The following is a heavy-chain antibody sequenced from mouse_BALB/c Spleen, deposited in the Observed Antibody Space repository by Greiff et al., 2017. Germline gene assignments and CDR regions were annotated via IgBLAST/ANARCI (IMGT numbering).Heavy chain of an antibody. V-gene: IGHV1-77*01. D-gene: IGHD1-1*01. CDR3: VRGDYYGSSYWYFDV. J-gene: IGHJ1*01. Sequence: QVQLQQSGPELVKPGASVKMSCKASGYTFPDYVISWVKQRTGQGLEWIGEIYPGSGSTYYNEKFKGKATLTADKSSNTAYMQLSSLTSEDSAVYFCVRGDYYGSSYWYFDVWGAGTTVTVSS. CDR2: IYPGSGST. CDR1: GYTFPDYV.